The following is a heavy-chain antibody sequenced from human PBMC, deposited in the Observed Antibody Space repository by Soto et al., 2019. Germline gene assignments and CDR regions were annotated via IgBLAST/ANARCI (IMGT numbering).Heavy chain of an antibody. V-gene: IGHV6-1*01. CDR2: TYYRSKWST. CDR3: ARALAGSYDY. D-gene: IGHD3-10*01. J-gene: IGHJ4*02. CDR1: VDSVSSKSAT. Sequence: QTLSLTCAISVDSVSSKSATWNLIRQAPSRGLEWLGRTYYRSKWSTDYAVSLRGRITVSPESSKNQFSLRLTSLTPEDTAVYYCARALAGSYDYWGQGTLVTVSS.